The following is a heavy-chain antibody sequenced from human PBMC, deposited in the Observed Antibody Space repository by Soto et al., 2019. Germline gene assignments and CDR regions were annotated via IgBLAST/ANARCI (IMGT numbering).Heavy chain of an antibody. CDR2: IYHTGKT. CDR1: GASVTSGSFY. J-gene: IGHJ6*03. V-gene: IGHV4-61*01. CDR3: ARRYCTNAVCYYMDV. D-gene: IGHD2-8*01. Sequence: SETLSLTCDVSGASVTSGSFYYHWIRHAPGKGLEWIGYIYHTGKTNYSPTLRSRITMSLDTSKKQFSLKLSSVTAADTAVYFCARRYCTNAVCYYMDVWGKGTTVTVSS.